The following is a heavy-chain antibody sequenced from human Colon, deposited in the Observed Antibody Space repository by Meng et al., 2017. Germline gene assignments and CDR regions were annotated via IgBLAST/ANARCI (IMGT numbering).Heavy chain of an antibody. CDR1: GGSISDYY. CDR2: IRGSGSN. V-gene: IGHV4-4*07. J-gene: IGHJ5*02. D-gene: IGHD3-16*01. Sequence: SETLSLTCNVSGGSISDYYWNWIRQPVGKGLEWIGRIRGSGSNNFNPSLKGRVTMSVDTSKNQCSLKLYAVTAADTAVYFCARDHAPFDYGLSRPGLDPWGQGTLVTVSS. CDR3: ARDHAPFDYGLSRPGLDP.